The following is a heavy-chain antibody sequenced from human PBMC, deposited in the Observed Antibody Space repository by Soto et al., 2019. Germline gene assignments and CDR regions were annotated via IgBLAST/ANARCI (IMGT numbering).Heavy chain of an antibody. CDR3: AREIGRLDP. CDR2: MNPNSGNT. Sequence: QVQLVQSGAEVKKPGASVKVSCKASGYTFTSYDINWVRQAPGQGLEWKGWMNPNSGNTVYAQKFQGRVTMPRNTSISTAHMELSSLRLEATAVYYCAREIGRLDPWGQGTLVTVSS. D-gene: IGHD3-22*01. J-gene: IGHJ5*02. CDR1: GYTFTSYD. V-gene: IGHV1-8*01.